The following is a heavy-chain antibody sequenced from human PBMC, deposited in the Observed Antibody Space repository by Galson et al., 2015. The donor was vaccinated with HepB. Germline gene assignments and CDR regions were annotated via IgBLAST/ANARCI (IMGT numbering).Heavy chain of an antibody. Sequence: SLRLSCAASGFTFSDYYMSWIRQAPGKGLEWVSYISSSGSTIYYADSVKGRFTISRDNAKNSLYLQMNSLRAEDTAVYYCARDPGIGIAVAGNRGYWGPGTLVTVSS. CDR1: GFTFSDYY. J-gene: IGHJ4*02. D-gene: IGHD6-19*01. CDR3: ARDPGIGIAVAGNRGY. CDR2: ISSSGSTI. V-gene: IGHV3-11*01.